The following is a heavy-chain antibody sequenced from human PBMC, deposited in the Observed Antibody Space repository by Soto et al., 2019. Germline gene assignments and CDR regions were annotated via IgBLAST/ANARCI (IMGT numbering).Heavy chain of an antibody. CDR2: ISYDGSNK. J-gene: IGHJ3*02. CDR1: GFTFSSYA. CDR3: ARAMRHAFDI. Sequence: PGGSLRLSCAASGFTFSSYAMHWVRQAPGKGLEWVAVISYDGSNKYYADSVKGRFTISRDNSKNTLYLQMNSLRAEDTAVYYCARAMRHAFDIWGQGTMVTVSS. D-gene: IGHD2-2*01. V-gene: IGHV3-30-3*01.